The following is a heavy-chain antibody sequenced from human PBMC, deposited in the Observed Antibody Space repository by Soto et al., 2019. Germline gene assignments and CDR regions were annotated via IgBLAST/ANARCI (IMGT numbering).Heavy chain of an antibody. J-gene: IGHJ4*02. D-gene: IGHD1-26*01. CDR2: IYYSGST. Sequence: SETLSLTCTVSGGSISSYYWSWIRQPPGKGLEWIGYIYYSGSTSYNPSLKSRVTISLDTSKNQFSLKLSSVTAADTAVYFCARQIVGAYLDFWGQGTLVTVSS. V-gene: IGHV4-59*01. CDR1: GGSISSYY. CDR3: ARQIVGAYLDF.